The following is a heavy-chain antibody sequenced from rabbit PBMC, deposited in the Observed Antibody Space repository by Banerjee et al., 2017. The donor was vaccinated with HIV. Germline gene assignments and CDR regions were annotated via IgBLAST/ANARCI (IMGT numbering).Heavy chain of an antibody. D-gene: IGHD4-1*01. CDR2: IDPVFGST. V-gene: IGHV1S7*01. Sequence: QQLVESGGGLVQPGGSLKLSCKASGFDFSSYYMSWVRQAPGKGLEWIGYIDPVFGSTYYASWVNGRFTISSHNAQNTLYLQLNSLTAADTATYFCARGGSGWGAPGYFNLWGQGTLVTDS. CDR1: GFDFSSYY. CDR3: ARGGSGWGAPGYFNL. J-gene: IGHJ4*01.